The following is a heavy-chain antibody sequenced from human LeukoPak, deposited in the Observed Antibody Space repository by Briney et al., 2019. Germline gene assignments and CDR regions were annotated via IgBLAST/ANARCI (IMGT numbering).Heavy chain of an antibody. Sequence: VASVKVSCKASGYTFTGYYMHWVRQAPGQGLEWMGWINPNSGGTNYAQKFQGRVTMTRDTSISTAYMELSRLRSDDTAVYYCARVGAAAGPWAFDIWGQGTMVTVSS. V-gene: IGHV1-2*02. CDR3: ARVGAAAGPWAFDI. CDR1: GYTFTGYY. D-gene: IGHD6-13*01. CDR2: INPNSGGT. J-gene: IGHJ3*02.